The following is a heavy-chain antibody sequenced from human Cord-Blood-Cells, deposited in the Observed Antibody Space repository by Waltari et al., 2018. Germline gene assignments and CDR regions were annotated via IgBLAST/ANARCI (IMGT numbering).Heavy chain of an antibody. D-gene: IGHD3-16*02. CDR1: GYTFTSYD. J-gene: IGHJ2*01. V-gene: IGHV1-8*01. Sequence: GAEVKKPGASVKVSCKASGYTFTSYDINWVRQATGQGLEWMGWMNPNSGNTGYAQKFQGRVTMTRNSSISTAYMELSSLRSEDTAVYYCARGRSGYIWESYRYYWYFDLWGRGTLVTVSS. CDR3: ARGRSGYIWESYRYYWYFDL. CDR2: MNPNSGNT.